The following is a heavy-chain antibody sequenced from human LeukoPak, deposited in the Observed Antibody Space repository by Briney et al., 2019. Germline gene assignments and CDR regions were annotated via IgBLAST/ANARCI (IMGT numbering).Heavy chain of an antibody. D-gene: IGHD3-3*01. CDR3: ARGSTYDFWSGDALDV. J-gene: IGHJ3*01. CDR2: ISGSAEKT. V-gene: IGHV3-23*01. Sequence: GGSLRLSCAASGFAFSSHAMTWVRQAPGKGLEWVSSISGSAEKTYYADSVKGRFTISRDSSQKILNLQMNNLRVEDTAIYYCARGSTYDFWSGDALDVWGQGTMVTVAS. CDR1: GFAFSSHA.